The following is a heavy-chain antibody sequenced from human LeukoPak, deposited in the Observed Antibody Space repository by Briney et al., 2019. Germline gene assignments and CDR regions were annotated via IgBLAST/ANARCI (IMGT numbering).Heavy chain of an antibody. CDR1: GFTFSDYY. J-gene: IGHJ4*02. Sequence: AGGSLRLSCAASGFTFSDYYMSWIRQAPGKGLEWVSYISSSGSTIYYADSVKGRFTISRDNAKNSLYLQMDSLRAEDTAVYYCATHGYSELRYFDWSTNEWGQGTLVTVSS. V-gene: IGHV3-11*04. CDR3: ATHGYSELRYFDWSTNE. CDR2: ISSSGSTI. D-gene: IGHD3-9*01.